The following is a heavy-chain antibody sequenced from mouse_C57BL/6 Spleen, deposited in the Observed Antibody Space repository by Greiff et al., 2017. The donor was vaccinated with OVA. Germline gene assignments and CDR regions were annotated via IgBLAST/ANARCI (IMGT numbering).Heavy chain of an antibody. CDR2: IDPSDSET. D-gene: IGHD2-5*01. CDR3: ARGDSNYENFDY. CDR1: GYTFTSYW. J-gene: IGHJ2*01. V-gene: IGHV1-52*01. Sequence: QVQLQQPGAELVRPGSSVKLSCKASGYTFTSYWMHWVKQRPIQGLEWIGNIDPSDSETHYNQKFKDKATLTVDKSSSTAYMQLSSLTSEDAAVYYCARGDSNYENFDYWGQGTTLTVSS.